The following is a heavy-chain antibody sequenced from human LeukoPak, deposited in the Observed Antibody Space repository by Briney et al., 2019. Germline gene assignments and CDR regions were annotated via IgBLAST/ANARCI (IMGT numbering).Heavy chain of an antibody. CDR1: ALTFSDYS. J-gene: IGHJ4*02. Sequence: GGSLRLSCAASALTFSDYSMNWVRQAPGKGLEWISYISSNGSTIYYAASVKGRFTISRDSARNSLYLQMNGLRAEDTAIYYCARGPKTSFDYWGQGTLVTVSS. CDR2: ISSNGSTI. CDR3: ARGPKTSFDY. V-gene: IGHV3-48*01.